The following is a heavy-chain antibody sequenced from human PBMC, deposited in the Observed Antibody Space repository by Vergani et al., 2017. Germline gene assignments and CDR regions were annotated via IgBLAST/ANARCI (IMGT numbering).Heavy chain of an antibody. CDR3: AKANPRNSGYDYLYYYHAMDV. D-gene: IGHD5-12*01. J-gene: IGHJ6*02. CDR1: GFTFNHYA. Sequence: EVQLLESGGDLVQPGGSLRLSCAASGFTFNHYAMNWVRQAPGKGLEWVSGISGSGGSTYYAGSVKGRFTISRDSSKNKLYLQMNSLSAGDTAVYYCAKANPRNSGYDYLYYYHAMDVWGQGTTFTVSS. CDR2: ISGSGGST. V-gene: IGHV3-23*01.